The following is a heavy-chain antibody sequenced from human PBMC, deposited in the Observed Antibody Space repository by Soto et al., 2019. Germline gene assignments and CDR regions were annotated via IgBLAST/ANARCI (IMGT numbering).Heavy chain of an antibody. CDR3: ARDEGIIAVATDY. Sequence: LRLSCGASGFTFSRYSMNWGRQAPGKGLEWVSYISSSSSTIYYADSVKGRFTISRDNAKNSLYLQMNSLRDEDTAVYYCARDEGIIAVATDYWGQGTLVTVSS. CDR1: GFTFSRYS. CDR2: ISSSSSTI. D-gene: IGHD6-19*01. J-gene: IGHJ4*02. V-gene: IGHV3-48*02.